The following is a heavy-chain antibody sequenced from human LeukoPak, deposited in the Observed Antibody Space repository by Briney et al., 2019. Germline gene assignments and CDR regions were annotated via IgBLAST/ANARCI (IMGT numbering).Heavy chain of an antibody. CDR3: ARVVTMVRGVPDY. D-gene: IGHD3-10*01. V-gene: IGHV3-21*01. CDR2: ISSSSSYI. J-gene: IGHJ4*02. CDR1: GFTFSNYG. Sequence: GGSLRLSCAASGFTFSNYGMAWVRQAPGKGLEWVSSISSSSSYIYYADSVKGRFTISRDNAKNSLYLQMNSLRAEDTAVYYCARVVTMVRGVPDYWGQGTLVTVSS.